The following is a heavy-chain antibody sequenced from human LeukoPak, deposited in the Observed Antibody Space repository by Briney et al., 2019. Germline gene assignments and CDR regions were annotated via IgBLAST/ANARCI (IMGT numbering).Heavy chain of an antibody. CDR1: GGSVSSGSYY. J-gene: IGHJ5*02. Sequence: SETLSLTCTVSGGSVSSGSYYWSWLRQPPGKGLEWIGYIYYSGNTNYNPSLKSRVTISLDTSKNQFSLKLSSVTAADTAVYYCARVNYYDSSGYLPWGQGTLVTVSS. D-gene: IGHD3-22*01. CDR2: IYYSGNT. CDR3: ARVNYYDSSGYLP. V-gene: IGHV4-61*01.